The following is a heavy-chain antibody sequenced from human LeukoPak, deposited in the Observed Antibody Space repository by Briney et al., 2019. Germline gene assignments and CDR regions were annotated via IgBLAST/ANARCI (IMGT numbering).Heavy chain of an antibody. Sequence: PGGSLRLSCATSGLIFSTYEMNWVRQAPGKGLEWVAHISRSGTALYYADSVKGRFTISRDNARNSLDLQMNSLRAEDTAVYYCAKWSELPYFDYWGQGAPVTVSS. J-gene: IGHJ4*02. V-gene: IGHV3-48*03. CDR1: GLIFSTYE. D-gene: IGHD2-15*01. CDR3: AKWSELPYFDY. CDR2: ISRSGTAL.